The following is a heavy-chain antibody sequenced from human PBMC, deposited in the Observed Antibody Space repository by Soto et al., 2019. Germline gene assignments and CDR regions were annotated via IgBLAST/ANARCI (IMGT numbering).Heavy chain of an antibody. J-gene: IGHJ4*02. Sequence: PGGSLRLSCAASGFAFSDYYMTWIRQAPGQGLEWLSSISSRGTSISYADSVKGRFTISRDNIENSLFLHMNSLRAEDTAVYYCARSWGYSSYSDFWGQGTLVTVSS. CDR2: ISSRGTSI. V-gene: IGHV3-11*01. CDR1: GFAFSDYY. CDR3: ARSWGYSSYSDF. D-gene: IGHD5-18*01.